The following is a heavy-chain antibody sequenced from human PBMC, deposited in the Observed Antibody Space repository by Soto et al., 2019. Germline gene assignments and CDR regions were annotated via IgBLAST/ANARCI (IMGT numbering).Heavy chain of an antibody. CDR1: CYTFTNSG. D-gene: IGHD5-12*01. CDR2: ISAYNGNT. V-gene: IGHV1-18*01. CDR3: ARIRRGYSGYERWFDP. Sequence: ASVKVSCKASCYTFTNSGISWVRQAPGQGLEWMGWISAYNGNTNYAQKLQGRVTMTTDTSTSTAYMELRSLRSDDTAVYYCARIRRGYSGYERWFDPWGQGTLVTVSS. J-gene: IGHJ5*02.